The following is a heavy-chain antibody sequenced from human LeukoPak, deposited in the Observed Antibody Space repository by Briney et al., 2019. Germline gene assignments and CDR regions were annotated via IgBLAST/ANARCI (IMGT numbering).Heavy chain of an antibody. J-gene: IGHJ5*02. D-gene: IGHD6-19*01. V-gene: IGHV4-34*01. Sequence: PSETLSLTCAVYGGSFSGYYWSWIRQPPGKGLEWIGEINHSGSTNYNPSLKSRVTISVDTSKNQFSLKLSSVTAADTAVYYCARPSGIAVAGTRGWFDPWGQGTLVTVFS. CDR3: ARPSGIAVAGTRGWFDP. CDR2: INHSGST. CDR1: GGSFSGYY.